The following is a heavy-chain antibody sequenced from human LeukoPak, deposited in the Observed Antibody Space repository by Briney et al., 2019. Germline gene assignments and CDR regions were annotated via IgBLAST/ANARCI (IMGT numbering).Heavy chain of an antibody. Sequence: GGSLRLSCAASGFTFSTASLHWVRQAPVGGLEWVSAFDTGFGPYYPASLKGRFTISRDNPKNTLFLQMNSLRAEDTAVYYCARSSGWWSLDYWGQGTLVTVSS. CDR3: ARSSGWWSLDY. J-gene: IGHJ4*02. CDR1: GFTFSTAS. CDR2: FDTGFGP. V-gene: IGHV3-23*01. D-gene: IGHD6-19*01.